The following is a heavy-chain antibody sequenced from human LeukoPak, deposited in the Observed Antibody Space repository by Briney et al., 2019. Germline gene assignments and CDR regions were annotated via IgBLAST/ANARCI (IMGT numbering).Heavy chain of an antibody. CDR3: ARALGEDIVVVAHFDY. D-gene: IGHD2-2*01. CDR2: IYTSGST. CDR1: GGSISSGSYY. J-gene: IGHJ4*02. V-gene: IGHV4-61*02. Sequence: SETLSLTCTVSGGSISSGSYYWSWIRQPAGKGLEWIGRIYTSGSTNYNPSLKSRVTISVDTSKNQFSLKLSSVTAADTAVYYCARALGEDIVVVAHFDYWGQGTLVTVSS.